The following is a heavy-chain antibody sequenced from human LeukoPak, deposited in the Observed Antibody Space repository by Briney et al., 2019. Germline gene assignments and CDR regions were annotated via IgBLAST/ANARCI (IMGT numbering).Heavy chain of an antibody. CDR2: IYYSGST. CDR1: GDSISYYY. D-gene: IGHD6-19*01. V-gene: IGHV4-59*01. Sequence: PSETLSLSCTVSGDSISYYYWSWIRQPPGKGLEWIGYIYYSGSTDYNPSLKSRVSISVDTSKNQFSLKLSSVTAADTAVYYCARGKGYSSGWRPTIFDYWGQGTLVTVSS. J-gene: IGHJ4*02. CDR3: ARGKGYSSGWRPTIFDY.